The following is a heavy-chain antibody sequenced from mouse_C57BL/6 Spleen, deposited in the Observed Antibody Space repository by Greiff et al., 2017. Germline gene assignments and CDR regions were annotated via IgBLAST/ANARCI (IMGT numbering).Heavy chain of an antibody. CDR3: ARITAVLKYFDV. V-gene: IGHV1-85*01. J-gene: IGHJ1*03. Sequence: QVQLQQSGPELVKPGASVKLSCKASGYTFTSYDIHWVKQRPGQGLEWIGWIYPRDGSTTYNQKFKGKATLTVDTSSSTAYMERHIFASEDDAVYFYARITAVLKYFDVWGTGTTVTVSA. D-gene: IGHD1-1*01. CDR1: GYTFTSYD. CDR2: IYPRDGST.